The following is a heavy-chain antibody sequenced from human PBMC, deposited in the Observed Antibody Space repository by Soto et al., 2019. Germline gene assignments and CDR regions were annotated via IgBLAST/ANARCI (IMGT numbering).Heavy chain of an antibody. Sequence: GGSLRLSCAASGFTFSSYLMSWVRQSPGKGLEWVANIKQDGSEKYYVDSVKGRFTISRDNAKNSLYLQMNSLRAEDTAVYYCARDPLVGASYYYYYGMDVWGQGTTVTVSS. V-gene: IGHV3-7*03. CDR3: ARDPLVGASYYYYYGMDV. D-gene: IGHD1-26*01. CDR1: GFTFSSYL. CDR2: IKQDGSEK. J-gene: IGHJ6*02.